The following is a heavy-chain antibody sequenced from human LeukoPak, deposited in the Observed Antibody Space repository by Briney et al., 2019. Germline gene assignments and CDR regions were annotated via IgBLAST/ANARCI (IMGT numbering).Heavy chain of an antibody. CDR2: INSDGSST. CDR1: GFTFSSYW. Sequence: GGSLRLSCAASGFTFSSYWMHWVRQAPGKGLVWVSRINSDGSSTSYADSVKGRFTISRDNAKNTLYPQMNSLRAEDTAVYYCARGQSDIVVVPADRFDPWGQGTLVTVSS. D-gene: IGHD2-2*01. J-gene: IGHJ5*02. CDR3: ARGQSDIVVVPADRFDP. V-gene: IGHV3-74*01.